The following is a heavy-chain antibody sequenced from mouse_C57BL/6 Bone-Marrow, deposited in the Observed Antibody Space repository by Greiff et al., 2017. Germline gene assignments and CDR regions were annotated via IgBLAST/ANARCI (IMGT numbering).Heavy chain of an antibody. Sequence: VMLVESGPGLVAPSQSLSITCTVSGFSLTGYGVDWVRQSPGKGLEWLGVIWGVGSTNYNSALKSRLSISKDNSKSQVFLKMNSLQTDDTAMYYCASGWFAYWGQGTLVTVSA. CDR2: IWGVGST. V-gene: IGHV2-6*01. CDR1: GFSLTGYG. CDR3: ASGWFAY. J-gene: IGHJ3*01.